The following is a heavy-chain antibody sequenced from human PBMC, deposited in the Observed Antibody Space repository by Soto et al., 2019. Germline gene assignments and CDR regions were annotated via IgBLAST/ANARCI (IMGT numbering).Heavy chain of an antibody. CDR1: GYSFTSYW. CDR3: ERHHGGIAAYYYYGMDV. D-gene: IGHD6-13*01. Sequence: PGESLKISCKGSGYSFTSYWISWVRQMPGKGLEWMGRIDPSDSYTNYSPSFQGHVTISADKSISTAYLQWSSLKASDTAMYYCERHHGGIAAYYYYGMDVWGQGTTVTVSS. CDR2: IDPSDSYT. V-gene: IGHV5-10-1*01. J-gene: IGHJ6*02.